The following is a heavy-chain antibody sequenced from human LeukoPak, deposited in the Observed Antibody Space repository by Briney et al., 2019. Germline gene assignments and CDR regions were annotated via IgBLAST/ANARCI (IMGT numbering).Heavy chain of an antibody. Sequence: GGSLRLSCAASGFTVSSNSISWVRQAPGKGLEWVGRIKSKTDGATKDYAVPVKGRFTISRDHSKNILYLQMNSLKTEDTAVYYCTTDGIAVVGYFDYWGQGTLVTV. J-gene: IGHJ4*02. V-gene: IGHV3-15*01. CDR2: IKSKTDGATK. CDR1: GFTVSSNS. D-gene: IGHD6-19*01. CDR3: TTDGIAVVGYFDY.